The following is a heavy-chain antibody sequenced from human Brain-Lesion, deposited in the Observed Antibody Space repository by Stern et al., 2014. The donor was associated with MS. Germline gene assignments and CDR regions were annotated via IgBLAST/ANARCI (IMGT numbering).Heavy chain of an antibody. Sequence: VQLVESGGGVVQPGRSLRLSCAASGFTFSTYALHWVRQAPGKGLEWVALISFDGTNKYYADSVKGRFTISRDNSKNTLFLQMNSLRAEDTAIYYCARDIDSSGYHPTYFDYWGQGTLVTVSS. CDR3: ARDIDSSGYHPTYFDY. V-gene: IGHV3-30-3*01. D-gene: IGHD3-22*01. CDR1: GFTFSTYA. CDR2: ISFDGTNK. J-gene: IGHJ4*02.